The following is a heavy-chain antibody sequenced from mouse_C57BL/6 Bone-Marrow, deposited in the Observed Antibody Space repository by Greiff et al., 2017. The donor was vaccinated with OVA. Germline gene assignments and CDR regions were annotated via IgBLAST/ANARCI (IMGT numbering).Heavy chain of an antibody. V-gene: IGHV5-16*01. CDR1: GFTFSDYY. J-gene: IGHJ1*03. CDR3: ARGFYYDYDGYFDV. Sequence: EVKLLESEGGLVQPGSSMKLSCTASGFTFSDYYMAWVRQVPEKGLEWVANINYDGSSTYYLDSLKSRFIISRDNAKNILYLQMSSLKSEDTATYYCARGFYYDYDGYFDVWGTGTTVTVSS. CDR2: INYDGSST. D-gene: IGHD2-4*01.